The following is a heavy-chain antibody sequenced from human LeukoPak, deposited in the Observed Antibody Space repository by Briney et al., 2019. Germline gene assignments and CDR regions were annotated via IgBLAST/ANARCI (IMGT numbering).Heavy chain of an antibody. CDR1: GYSISSGYY. Sequence: SETLSLTCAVSGYSISSGYYWGWIRQPPGKGLEWIGSIYHSGSTYYNPSLKSRVTISVDTSKNQFSLKLSSVTSADTAAYYCASLYDYVWGSYRYTYRVDYWGQGTLVTVSS. J-gene: IGHJ4*02. V-gene: IGHV4-38-2*01. D-gene: IGHD3-16*02. CDR3: ASLYDYVWGSYRYTYRVDY. CDR2: IYHSGST.